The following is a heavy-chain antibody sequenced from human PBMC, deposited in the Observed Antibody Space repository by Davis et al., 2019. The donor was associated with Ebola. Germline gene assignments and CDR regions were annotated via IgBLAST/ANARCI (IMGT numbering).Heavy chain of an antibody. J-gene: IGHJ4*02. D-gene: IGHD1-26*01. CDR1: GSSISSYY. V-gene: IGHV4-59*08. Sequence: MPSETLSLTCTVSGSSISSYYWSWIRQPPGKGLDWIGYIYYSGSTNYNPSLKSRVTISVDTSKNQFSLKLGSVTAADTAVYYCSRHDDGGGSYSVRLFDYWAREPWSPSPQ. CDR3: SRHDDGGGSYSVRLFDY. CDR2: IYYSGST.